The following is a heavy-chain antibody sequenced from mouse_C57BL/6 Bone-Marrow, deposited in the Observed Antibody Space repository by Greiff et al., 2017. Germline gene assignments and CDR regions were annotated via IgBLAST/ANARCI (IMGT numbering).Heavy chain of an antibody. D-gene: IGHD1-1*01. V-gene: IGHV1-19*01. CDR3: ARIELLRYFFDY. J-gene: IGHJ2*01. CDR2: INPYNGGT. CDR1: GYTFTDYY. Sequence: DVQLQESGPVLVKPGASVKMSRKASGYTFTDYYMNWVKQSHGKSLEWIGVINPYNGGTSYNQKFKGKATLTVDKSSSTAYMELNSLTSEDSAVYYCARIELLRYFFDYWGQGTTLTVSS.